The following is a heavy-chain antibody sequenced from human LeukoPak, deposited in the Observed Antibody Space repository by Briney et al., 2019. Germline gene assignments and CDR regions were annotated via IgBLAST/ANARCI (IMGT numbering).Heavy chain of an antibody. D-gene: IGHD1-26*01. V-gene: IGHV1-69*05. CDR3: ARWDRGRNSELDY. J-gene: IGHJ4*02. CDR1: GGTFSSYA. Sequence: ASVKVSCKASGGTFSSYAISWVRQAPGQGLEWMGGIIPIFGTANYAQKFQGRVTMTTDTSTSTAYMELRNLRSDDTAVYYCARWDRGRNSELDYWGQGTLVIVSS. CDR2: IIPIFGTA.